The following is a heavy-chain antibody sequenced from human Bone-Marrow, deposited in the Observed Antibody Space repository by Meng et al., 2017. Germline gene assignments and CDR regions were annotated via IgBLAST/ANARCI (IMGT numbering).Heavy chain of an antibody. CDR1: GFTFSSYS. CDR3: ARDDSSGYFGY. Sequence: GESLKIPCAASGFTFSSYSMNWVRQAPGKGLEWVSSISSSSSYIYYADSVKGRFTISRDNAKNSLYLQMNSLRAEDTAVYYCARDDSSGYFGYWGQGTLVTVSS. D-gene: IGHD3-22*01. V-gene: IGHV3-21*01. J-gene: IGHJ4*02. CDR2: ISSSSSYI.